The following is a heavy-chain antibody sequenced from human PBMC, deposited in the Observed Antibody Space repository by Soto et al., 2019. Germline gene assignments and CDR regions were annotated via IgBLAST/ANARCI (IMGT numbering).Heavy chain of an antibody. V-gene: IGHV3-48*01. CDR3: ARGDMVRGVTKGYYYYYMDV. CDR1: GFTFSSYN. D-gene: IGHD3-10*01. CDR2: ISSGSSTI. Sequence: GGSLRLSCAASGFTFSSYNMNWVRQAPGKGLEWVSSISSGSSTIYYADSVKGRFTISRDNAKNSLYLQMNSLRAEDTAVYYCARGDMVRGVTKGYYYYYMDVWGKGTTVTVSS. J-gene: IGHJ6*03.